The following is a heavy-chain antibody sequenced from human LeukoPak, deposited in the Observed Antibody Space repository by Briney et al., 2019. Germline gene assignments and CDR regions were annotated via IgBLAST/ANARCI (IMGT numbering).Heavy chain of an antibody. CDR2: ISASGNNT. Sequence: GSLRLSCAASGFTFSSYAIKWVRQAPGKGLEWVSVISASGNNTFYANSVRGRFTISRDNSKNTLYLQMDSLRAEDTALYYCAKLGSSSAYTYGDSWGQGTLVTVSS. J-gene: IGHJ5*01. D-gene: IGHD5-18*01. CDR1: GFTFSSYA. CDR3: AKLGSSSAYTYGDS. V-gene: IGHV3-23*01.